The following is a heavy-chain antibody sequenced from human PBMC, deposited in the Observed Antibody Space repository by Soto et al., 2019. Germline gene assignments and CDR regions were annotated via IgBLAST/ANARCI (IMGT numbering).Heavy chain of an antibody. D-gene: IGHD5-12*01. CDR2: ISSSSSYT. CDR1: GFTFSNAW. CDR3: CQISGSGPYDY. J-gene: IGHJ4*02. Sequence: GGSLRLSCAASGFTFSNAWMNWVRQAPGKGLEWVSYISSSSSYTNYADSVKGRFTISRDNAKNSLYLQMNSLRAEDTAVYYCCQISGSGPYDYWGQGTLVTVSS. V-gene: IGHV3-11*06.